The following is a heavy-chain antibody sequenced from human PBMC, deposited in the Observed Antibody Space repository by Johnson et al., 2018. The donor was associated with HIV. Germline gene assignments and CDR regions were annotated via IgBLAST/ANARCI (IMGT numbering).Heavy chain of an antibody. V-gene: IGHV3-11*04. J-gene: IGHJ3*02. D-gene: IGHD3-22*01. CDR1: GFTFSNAW. Sequence: QVQLVESGGGVVQPGRSLRLSCAASGFTFSNAWMSWIRQAPGKGLEWISYISSGGSTKYYADSVKGRFTISRDNAKNSLYLQMNSLRAEDTAVYYCARGRPSGSHDAFDIWGQGTMVTVSS. CDR2: ISSGGSTK. CDR3: ARGRPSGSHDAFDI.